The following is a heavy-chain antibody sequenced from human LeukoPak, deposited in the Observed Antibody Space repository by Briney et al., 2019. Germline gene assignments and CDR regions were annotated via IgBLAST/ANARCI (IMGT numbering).Heavy chain of an antibody. CDR3: ARGGRSYSDY. Sequence: SETLSLTCTVSGGSIRSTTYCWGWIRQSPGRGLEWIGSVCYSGSTYYNPSLKNRVTISMDTSKNQFSLRLSSVTAADTAVYYCARGGRSYSDYWGQGTLVTVSS. V-gene: IGHV4-39*07. CDR1: GGSIRSTTYC. J-gene: IGHJ4*02. CDR2: VCYSGST. D-gene: IGHD2-15*01.